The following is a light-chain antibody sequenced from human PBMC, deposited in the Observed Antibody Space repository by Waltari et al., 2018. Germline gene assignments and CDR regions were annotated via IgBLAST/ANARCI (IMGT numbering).Light chain of an antibody. J-gene: IGKJ1*01. V-gene: IGKV1-5*03. Sequence: DIQMTQFPSTLSASVGDTVTITCQASETIVSWLAWYQQKPGKAPRLLIHTTSTLATGVPSRFSGRGAGTQFTLTIGSLQPDDVATYYCQHYISSPWTFGQGTKVEIK. CDR1: ETIVSW. CDR3: QHYISSPWT. CDR2: TTS.